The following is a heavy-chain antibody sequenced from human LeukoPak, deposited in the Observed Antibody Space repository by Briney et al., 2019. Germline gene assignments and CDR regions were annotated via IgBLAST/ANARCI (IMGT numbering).Heavy chain of an antibody. J-gene: IGHJ3*02. Sequence: GGSLRLSCAASGFTFSSYAMHWVRQAPGKGLEWVAFIRYDGSNKYYADSVKGRFTISRDNSKNTLYLQMNSLRAEDTAVYYCAKAWSGSYLDAFDIWGQGTMVTVSS. CDR2: IRYDGSNK. CDR1: GFTFSSYA. D-gene: IGHD1-26*01. V-gene: IGHV3-30*02. CDR3: AKAWSGSYLDAFDI.